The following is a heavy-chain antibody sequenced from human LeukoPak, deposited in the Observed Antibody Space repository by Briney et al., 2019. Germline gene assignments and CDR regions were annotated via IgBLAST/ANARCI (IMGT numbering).Heavy chain of an antibody. CDR1: GFTFSSYA. V-gene: IGHV3-23*01. J-gene: IGHJ4*02. CDR2: ISGSGRGT. CDR3: AMHRRPNVLFFDY. Sequence: GGSLRLSCAASGFTFSSYALSWVRQAPGKGLEWVSLISGSGRGTEYGDSVKGRFTISRDSSKNTLSLQTNSLRAEDTSVYYCAMHRRPNVLFFDYWGQGTLVTVSS. D-gene: IGHD5/OR15-5a*01.